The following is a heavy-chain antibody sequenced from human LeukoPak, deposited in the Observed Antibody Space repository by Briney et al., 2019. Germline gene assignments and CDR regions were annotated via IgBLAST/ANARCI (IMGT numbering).Heavy chain of an antibody. V-gene: IGHV4-59*01. J-gene: IGHJ6*02. CDR2: IYYTGSST. Sequence: SETLSLTCTVSGGSMNGFFWTWIGKPPGRELGWIGAIYYTGSSTKYNPSLKSRVTISVDTSKSQFSLTLNSATAADAAVYYCARTSRHFYGSGTNLTPWPAGMDVWGQGTTVTVSS. CDR3: ARTSRHFYGSGTNLTPWPAGMDV. CDR1: GGSMNGFF. D-gene: IGHD3-10*01.